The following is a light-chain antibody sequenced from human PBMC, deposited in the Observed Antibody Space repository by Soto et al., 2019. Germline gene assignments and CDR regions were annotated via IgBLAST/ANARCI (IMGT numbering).Light chain of an antibody. Sequence: SYELTQPPSVSVAPGQTARITCGGSNIGSKSVHWSQQKPGQAPVLVVYEDSDRPSGIPERFSGSNSGNTATLTISRVEAGDEADYYCQVWDSSSDHPGVFGTGTKVTVL. J-gene: IGLJ1*01. CDR3: QVWDSSSDHPGV. V-gene: IGLV3-21*02. CDR1: NIGSKS. CDR2: EDS.